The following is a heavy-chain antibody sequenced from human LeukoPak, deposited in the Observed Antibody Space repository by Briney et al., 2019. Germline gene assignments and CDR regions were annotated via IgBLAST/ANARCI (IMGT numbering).Heavy chain of an antibody. V-gene: IGHV4-38-2*01. CDR3: AKIAAAMTPPFAY. J-gene: IGHJ4*02. Sequence: PPETLSLTSAVSVYSISSGYYWGWIRQPPGKGREGIGSIYHSGSTYYNPSLKSGVTISVDTSKPQFPLKLSSVTAADTAVYYCAKIAAAMTPPFAYWGQGTLVTVYS. D-gene: IGHD6-13*01. CDR2: IYHSGST. CDR1: VYSISSGYY.